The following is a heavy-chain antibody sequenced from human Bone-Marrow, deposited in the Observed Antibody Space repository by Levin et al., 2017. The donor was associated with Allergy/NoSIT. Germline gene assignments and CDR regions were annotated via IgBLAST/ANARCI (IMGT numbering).Heavy chain of an antibody. CDR1: GFTFSDYY. CDR3: ARSEIKCSGGSCYFDN. Sequence: GGSLRLSCAASGFTFSDYYMSWIRQAPGKGLEWISYISTGGYTNSADSVKSRFTISRDNAKNSLYLQMNSLRAEDTALYYCARSEIKCSGGSCYFDNWGQGTLVTVSS. CDR2: ISTGGYT. J-gene: IGHJ4*02. D-gene: IGHD2-15*01. V-gene: IGHV3-11*06.